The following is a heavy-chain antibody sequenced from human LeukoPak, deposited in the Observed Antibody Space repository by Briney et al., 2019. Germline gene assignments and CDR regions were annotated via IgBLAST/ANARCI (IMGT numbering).Heavy chain of an antibody. V-gene: IGHV3-30*18. Sequence: PGRSLRLSCAASGFTFSSYGMHWVRQAPGKGLGWVAFISYDGSNTYYADSVKGRFTISRDNSKNTLYLQMNSLRTEDTAVYYCAKDATIFGVVIESNWFDPWGQGTLVTVSS. CDR3: AKDATIFGVVIESNWFDP. CDR2: ISYDGSNT. J-gene: IGHJ5*02. CDR1: GFTFSSYG. D-gene: IGHD3-3*01.